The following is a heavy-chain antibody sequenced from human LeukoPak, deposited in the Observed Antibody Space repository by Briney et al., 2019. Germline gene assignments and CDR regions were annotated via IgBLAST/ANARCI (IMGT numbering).Heavy chain of an antibody. CDR1: GFTFGSYA. CDR2: ISGSGNRT. CDR3: AKNLYCGGGSCYPSALGMDV. J-gene: IGHJ6*02. D-gene: IGHD2-15*01. Sequence: GGSLRLSCAASGFTFGSYAMSRVRQAPGKGLEWVSSISGSGNRTYYADSVKGRFTISRDNSKNTLFLQMNSLRAEDTAVYYCAKNLYCGGGSCYPSALGMDVWGQGTTVTVSS. V-gene: IGHV3-23*01.